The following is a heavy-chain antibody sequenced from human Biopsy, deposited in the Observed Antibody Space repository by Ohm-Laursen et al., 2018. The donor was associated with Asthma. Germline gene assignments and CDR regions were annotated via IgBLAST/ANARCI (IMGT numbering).Heavy chain of an antibody. D-gene: IGHD3-22*01. Sequence: SLRLSCAASGFAVSRDYMFWVRQAPGKGLEWVSVIYSGGTSHTADSVRGRSTISRDYSKNTLYLQMHSLRAEDTAVYYCARGDSSNWSHYYSDYWGQGTLVTVSS. V-gene: IGHV3-53*01. J-gene: IGHJ4*02. CDR2: IYSGGTS. CDR3: ARGDSSNWSHYYSDY. CDR1: GFAVSRDY.